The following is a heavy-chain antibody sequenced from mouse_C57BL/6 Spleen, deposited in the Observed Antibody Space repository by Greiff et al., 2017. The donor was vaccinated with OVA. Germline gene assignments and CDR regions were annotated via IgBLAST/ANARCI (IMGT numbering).Heavy chain of an antibody. CDR3: ARGPGTGFAY. CDR2: ISDGGSYT. V-gene: IGHV5-4*03. J-gene: IGHJ3*01. Sequence: EVKVVESGGGLVKPGGSLKLSCAASGFTFSSYAMSWVRQTPEKRLEWVATISDGGSYTYYPDNVKGRFTISRDNAKNNLYLQMSHLKSEDTAMYYCARGPGTGFAYWGQGTLVTVSA. D-gene: IGHD3-3*01. CDR1: GFTFSSYA.